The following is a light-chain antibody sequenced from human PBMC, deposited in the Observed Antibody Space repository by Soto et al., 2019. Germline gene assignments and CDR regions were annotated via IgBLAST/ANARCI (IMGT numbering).Light chain of an antibody. CDR3: AAWNDSMNGVV. CDR1: NSDIGSKT. Sequence: QSVLTQPPSVSGTPGQRVTISCSGSNSDIGSKTLNWYQKLPGSAAKLLSYTTNQRPSGVPDRFSGSKSGTSASLAISALQSEDEGDSYCAAWNDSMNGVVSGGSTQPPVL. CDR2: TTN. J-gene: IGLJ2*01. V-gene: IGLV1-44*01.